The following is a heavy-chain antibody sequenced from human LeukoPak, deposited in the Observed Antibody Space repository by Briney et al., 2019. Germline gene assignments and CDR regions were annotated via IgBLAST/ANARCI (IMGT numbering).Heavy chain of an antibody. J-gene: IGHJ4*02. V-gene: IGHV3-23*01. CDR3: AKDITIFGMSGSFDY. D-gene: IGHD3-9*01. CDR1: GFTFSNYA. Sequence: GGSLRLSCAASGFTFSNYAMHWVRQAPGKGLEWVSAISGSGGSTYYADSVKGRFTISRDNSKNTLYLQMNSLRAEDTAVYYCAKDITIFGMSGSFDYWGQGTLVTVSS. CDR2: ISGSGGST.